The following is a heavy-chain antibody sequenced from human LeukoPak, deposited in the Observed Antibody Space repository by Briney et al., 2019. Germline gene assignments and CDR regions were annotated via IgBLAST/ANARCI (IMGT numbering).Heavy chain of an antibody. CDR3: ARGPLTGTTYYFDY. V-gene: IGHV3-21*01. CDR2: ISSSSSYI. CDR1: GFTFSSYI. Sequence: GGSLRLSCAASGFTFSSYIMNWVRQAPGKGLEWVSSISSSSSYIYYEDSVKGRFTISRDNAKNSLYLQMNSLRAEDTAVYYCARGPLTGTTYYFDYWGQGTLVTVS. D-gene: IGHD1-7*01. J-gene: IGHJ4*02.